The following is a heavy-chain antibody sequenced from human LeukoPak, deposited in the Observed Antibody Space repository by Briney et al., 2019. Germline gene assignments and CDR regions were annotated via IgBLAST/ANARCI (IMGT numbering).Heavy chain of an antibody. V-gene: IGHV4-4*07. CDR3: ARDSPDGYTHEHYYYYMDV. CDR1: GGSISGYY. CDR2: IYSSGDTNH. Sequence: SETLTLTCTVSGGSISGYYWTWIRQPAGKGLEWIGRIYSSGDTNHNYNPSFESRVTISGDTSKNQLSPRLKSVTAADTAVYYCARDSPDGYTHEHYYYYMDVWGKGTTVTVSS. J-gene: IGHJ6*03. D-gene: IGHD5-18*01.